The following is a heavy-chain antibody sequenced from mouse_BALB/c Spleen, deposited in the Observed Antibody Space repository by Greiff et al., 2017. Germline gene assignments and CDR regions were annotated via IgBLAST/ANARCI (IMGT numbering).Heavy chain of an antibody. CDR2: ISSGGSYT. Sequence: DVMLVESGGGLVKPGGSLKLSCAASGFTFSSYTMSWVRQTPEKRLEWVATISSGGSYTYYPDSVKGRFTISRDNAKNTLYLQMSSLKSEDTAMYYCTRDYRYDEGFAYWGQGTLVTVSA. V-gene: IGHV5-6-4*01. D-gene: IGHD2-14*01. J-gene: IGHJ3*01. CDR1: GFTFSSYT. CDR3: TRDYRYDEGFAY.